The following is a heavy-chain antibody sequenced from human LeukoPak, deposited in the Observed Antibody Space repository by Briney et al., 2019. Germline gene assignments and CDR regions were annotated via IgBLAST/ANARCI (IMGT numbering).Heavy chain of an antibody. CDR3: AKDLNYGSGSTPRGAFDI. D-gene: IGHD3-10*01. Sequence: PGGSLRLSCAASEFTSSNYAMSWVRQAPGKGLEWVSGISGSGGNTYYADSVKGRFTISRDNSKNTLYLQMNSLRAEDTAVYFCAKDLNYGSGSTPRGAFDIWGQGTMVTVSS. CDR2: ISGSGGNT. J-gene: IGHJ3*02. CDR1: EFTSSNYA. V-gene: IGHV3-23*01.